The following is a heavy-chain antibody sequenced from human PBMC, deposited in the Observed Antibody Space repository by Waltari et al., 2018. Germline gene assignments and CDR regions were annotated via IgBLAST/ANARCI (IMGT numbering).Heavy chain of an antibody. CDR1: GFTVSSNY. J-gene: IGHJ4*02. CDR2: SDMCGVR. D-gene: IGHD6-19*01. V-gene: IGHV3-53*01. CDR3: AREGGPWDSSGWYGVN. Sequence: EVQLVESGGGLIQPGGSLRLSCAASGFTVSSNYLSWVAPAPGKGLEGAHWSDMCGVRCNADSSEGVLTIARENAKNTMDLQMNSLRAEGTAVYDCAREGGPWDSSGWYGVNWGQGTLVTVSS.